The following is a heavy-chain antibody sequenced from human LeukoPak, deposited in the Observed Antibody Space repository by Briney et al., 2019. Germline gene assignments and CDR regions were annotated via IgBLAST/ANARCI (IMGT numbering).Heavy chain of an antibody. V-gene: IGHV1-18*01. Sequence: ASVKVSCKASGYTFTSYGISWVRQAPGQGLEWMGWISAYNGNTNCAQKLQGRVTMTTDTSTSTAYMELRSLRSDDTAVYYCARIRMTYSALGEIDYWGQGTLVTVSS. CDR3: ARIRMTYSALGEIDY. CDR1: GYTFTSYG. J-gene: IGHJ4*02. CDR2: ISAYNGNT. D-gene: IGHD1-26*01.